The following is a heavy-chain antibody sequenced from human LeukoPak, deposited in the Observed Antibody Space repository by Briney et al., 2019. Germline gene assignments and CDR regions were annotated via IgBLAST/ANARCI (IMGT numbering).Heavy chain of an antibody. CDR2: ISSSGSTI. J-gene: IGHJ4*02. CDR1: GFTFSSYE. D-gene: IGHD1-26*01. V-gene: IGHV3-48*03. Sequence: GGSLRLSCAASGFTFSSYEMNWVRQAPGKGLEWVSYISSSGSTIYYADSVKGRFTISRDNAKNSLYLQMNSLRAEDTALYYCAKDETSSGSYSAYWGQGTLVTVSP. CDR3: AKDETSSGSYSAY.